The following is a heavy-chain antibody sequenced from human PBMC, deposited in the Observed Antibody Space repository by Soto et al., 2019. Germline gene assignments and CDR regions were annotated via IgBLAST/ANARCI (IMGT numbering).Heavy chain of an antibody. CDR1: GFTFSSYW. J-gene: IGHJ5*02. D-gene: IGHD3-3*01. Sequence: GGSLRLSCAASGFTFSSYWMSWVRQAPGKGLEWVANIKQDGSEKYYVDSVKGRFTISRDNAKNSLYLQMNSLRAEDTAVYYCLRFLFSGAPNWFDPWGQGTLVTVSS. CDR2: IKQDGSEK. V-gene: IGHV3-7*01. CDR3: LRFLFSGAPNWFDP.